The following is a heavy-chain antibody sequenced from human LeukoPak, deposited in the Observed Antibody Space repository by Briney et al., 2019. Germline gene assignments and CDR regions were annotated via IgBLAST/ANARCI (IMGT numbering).Heavy chain of an antibody. V-gene: IGHV3-23*01. CDR1: GFTFSSYA. Sequence: GGSLRLSCAASGFTFSSYAMTWVRQAPGKGLEWVSALSASGGSTYYADSVKGRFTISRDNSKNTLYLQMSSLRAEDTAVYYCAKGPRQGSSGYDYGALVDYWGRGTLVTVSS. CDR3: AKGPRQGSSGYDYGALVDY. CDR2: LSASGGST. D-gene: IGHD5-12*01. J-gene: IGHJ4*02.